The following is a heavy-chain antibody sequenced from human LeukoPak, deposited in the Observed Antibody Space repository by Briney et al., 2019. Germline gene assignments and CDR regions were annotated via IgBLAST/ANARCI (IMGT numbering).Heavy chain of an antibody. D-gene: IGHD6-13*01. CDR1: GFTFDDYA. CDR3: ARGRQQLILDY. V-gene: IGHV3-9*01. Sequence: PGGSLRLSCAASGFTFDDYAMHWVRQAPGKGLEWVSGISWNSGSIGYADSVKGRFTISRANAKNSLYLQMNSLRAEDTAVYYCARGRQQLILDYWGQGTLVTVSS. J-gene: IGHJ4*02. CDR2: ISWNSGSI.